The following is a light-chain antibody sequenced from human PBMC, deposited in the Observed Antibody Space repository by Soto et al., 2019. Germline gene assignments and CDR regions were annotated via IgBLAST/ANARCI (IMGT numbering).Light chain of an antibody. CDR3: HQTYNIPWT. J-gene: IGKJ1*01. CDR2: GAS. Sequence: AIQMTQSPSSLSSSGGERVASSCGASQGIGNALGWYQQKPGKPPKVLIYGASNLQSGVPSRFSGSGSGTDFTLTISSLQPEDFATYWCHQTYNIPWTFGQGTKVDIK. CDR1: QGIGNA. V-gene: IGKV1-6*02.